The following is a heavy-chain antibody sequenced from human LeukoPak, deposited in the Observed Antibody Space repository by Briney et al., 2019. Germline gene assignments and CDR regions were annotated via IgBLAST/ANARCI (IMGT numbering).Heavy chain of an antibody. Sequence: SETLSLTCTVSGGSLSSYYWSWVRHPPGKGLEWSGYIYYSGSTNYNPSLKSRVTISVDTSKNQFSLKLSSVTAADTAVYYCARVVAARNWFDPWGQGTLVTVSS. V-gene: IGHV4-59*01. CDR2: IYYSGST. CDR3: ARVVAARNWFDP. D-gene: IGHD6-6*01. J-gene: IGHJ5*02. CDR1: GGSLSSYY.